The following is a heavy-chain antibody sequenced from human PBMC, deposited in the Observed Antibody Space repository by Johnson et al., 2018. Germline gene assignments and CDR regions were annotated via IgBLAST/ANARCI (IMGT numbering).Heavy chain of an antibody. J-gene: IGHJ6*03. D-gene: IGHD5-12*01. V-gene: IGHV3-30-3*01. CDR3: GKEAWLGLDYYDYMDV. CDR2: ISYDGSNK. Sequence: QVQLVESGGGVVQPGRSLRLSCAASGFTFSSYAMHWVRQAPGKGLEWVEVISYDGSNKYYADSVKGRFTTSRDNSKNTLYLQMNRLRAGDTAVYYCGKEAWLGLDYYDYMDVWGKGTTVTVSS. CDR1: GFTFSSYA.